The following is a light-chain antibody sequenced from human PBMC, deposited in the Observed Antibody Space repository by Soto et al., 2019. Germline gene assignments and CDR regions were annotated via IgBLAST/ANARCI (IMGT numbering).Light chain of an antibody. CDR2: GAS. CDR1: QSVSSSY. J-gene: IGKJ1*01. CDR3: QQYGCSLWK. V-gene: IGKV3-20*01. Sequence: EIVLTQSPGTLSLSPGERATLSCRASQSVSSSYLAWYQQKPGQAPRLLIYGASSRATGIPDRFSGSGSGRDFTLTISRLETEDFAVYYCQQYGCSLWKFGQGNKVEIK.